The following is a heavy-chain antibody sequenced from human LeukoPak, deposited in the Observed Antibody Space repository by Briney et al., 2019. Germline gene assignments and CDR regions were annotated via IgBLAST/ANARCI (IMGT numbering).Heavy chain of an antibody. CDR3: AKGTLDIVVVPAAPKVYYFDY. CDR2: ISSGGGIK. V-gene: IGHV3-11*01. Sequence: GGSLRLSCAASGFTFSDYYMSWIRQAPGKGLEWISCISSGGGIKYYADSVKGRFTISRDNTKNSLYLQMNSLRAEDTAVYYCAKGTLDIVVVPAAPKVYYFDYWGQGTLVTVSS. J-gene: IGHJ4*02. D-gene: IGHD2-2*01. CDR1: GFTFSDYY.